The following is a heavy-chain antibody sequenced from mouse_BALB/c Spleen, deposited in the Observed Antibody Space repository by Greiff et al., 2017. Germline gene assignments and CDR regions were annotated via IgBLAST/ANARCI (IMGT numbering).Heavy chain of an antibody. J-gene: IGHJ2*01. CDR2: IDPENGDT. CDR3: NALTTVVATDY. CDR1: GFNIKDYY. Sequence: VQLKESGAELVRSGASVKLSCTASGFNIKDYYMHWVKQRPEQGLEWIGWIDPENGDTEYAPKFQGKATMTADTSSNTAYLQLSSLTSEDTAVYYCNALTTVVATDYWGQGTTLTVSS. V-gene: IGHV14-4*02. D-gene: IGHD1-1*01.